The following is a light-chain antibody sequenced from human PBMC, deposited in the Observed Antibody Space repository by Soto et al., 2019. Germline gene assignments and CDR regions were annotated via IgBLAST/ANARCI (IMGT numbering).Light chain of an antibody. V-gene: IGLV1-40*01. Sequence: QAVVTQPPSVSGAPGQRVTISCTGSSSNIGAGYDVHWYQQLPGTAPKVLIYGNSNRRSGVPDRFSGSKSGTSASLAITGLQAEDEADYYCQSYDSSLSGYVFGTGTKLTVL. J-gene: IGLJ1*01. CDR3: QSYDSSLSGYV. CDR1: SSNIGAGYD. CDR2: GNS.